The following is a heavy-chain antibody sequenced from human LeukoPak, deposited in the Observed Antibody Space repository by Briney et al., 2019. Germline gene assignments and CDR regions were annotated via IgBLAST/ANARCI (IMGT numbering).Heavy chain of an antibody. V-gene: IGHV3-72*01. J-gene: IGHJ4*02. CDR1: GFTFSDHY. CDR3: ARAQDVRRYDY. D-gene: IGHD3-10*01. CDR2: TRNKANSYTT. Sequence: GGSLRLSCAASGFTFSDHYMDWVRQAPGKGLEWVGRTRNKANSYTTEYAASVKGRFTISRDDSKNSLYLQMNSLKTEDTAVYYCARAQDVRRYDYWGQGTLVTVSS.